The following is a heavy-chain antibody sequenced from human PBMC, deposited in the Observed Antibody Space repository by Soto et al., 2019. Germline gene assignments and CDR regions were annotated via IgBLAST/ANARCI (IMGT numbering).Heavy chain of an antibody. J-gene: IGHJ6*03. D-gene: IGHD1-26*01. CDR2: INGGNGRS. Sequence: QVQLVQSGAEVKKPGASVKVSCEASGYTFSTYEMHWVRQAPGQRPEWMGWINGGNGRSKYSETLQGRVTFTRDTSASTAYMELTSRRSEDTAVYYCARGGGATFTHYYYYMDVWGTGTTVTVSS. CDR1: GYTFSTYE. CDR3: ARGGGATFTHYYYYMDV. V-gene: IGHV1-3*01.